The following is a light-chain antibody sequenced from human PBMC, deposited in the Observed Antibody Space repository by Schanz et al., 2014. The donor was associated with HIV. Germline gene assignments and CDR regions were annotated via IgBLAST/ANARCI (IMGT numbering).Light chain of an antibody. CDR2: GAS. J-gene: IGKJ1*01. CDR3: QQYGVSPPWT. V-gene: IGKV3-20*01. CDR1: QSVSSTY. Sequence: EIVLTQSPGTLSLSPGDRATLSCRASQSVSSTYLAWYRQKPGQAPSLVMYGASSRATGIPDRFSGSGSGTDFTLTISGLEPEDFAVYYCQQYGVSPPWTFGQGTKVEIK.